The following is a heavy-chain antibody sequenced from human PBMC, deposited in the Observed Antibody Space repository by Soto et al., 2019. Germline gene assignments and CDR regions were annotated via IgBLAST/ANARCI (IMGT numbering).Heavy chain of an antibody. CDR3: AIYHLELFRFDY. CDR2: ISLYNGNT. V-gene: IGHV1-18*04. D-gene: IGHD2-2*01. Sequence: GASVKVSCKAYAFSFTSHGISWVRQAPGQGLEWMGWISLYNGNTNYAQQSQGRVTMTTDTSTSTAYMELRSLRSDDTAMYFCAIYHLELFRFDYWGQGTLVTVSS. J-gene: IGHJ4*02. CDR1: AFSFTSHG.